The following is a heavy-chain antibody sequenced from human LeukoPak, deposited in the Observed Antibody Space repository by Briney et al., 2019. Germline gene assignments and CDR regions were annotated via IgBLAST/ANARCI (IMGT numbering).Heavy chain of an antibody. CDR1: GGSISSGDYY. V-gene: IGHV4-30-4*01. D-gene: IGHD1-14*01. CDR3: ARVHNAPSPWFDP. CDR2: MYYSGST. J-gene: IGHJ5*02. Sequence: PSETLSLTCTVSGGSISSGDYYWSWIRQPPGKGLEWIAYMYYSGSTYYNPSLKSRVTISVDTSKNQFSLKLSSVTAADTAVYYCARVHNAPSPWFDPWGQGTLVTVSS.